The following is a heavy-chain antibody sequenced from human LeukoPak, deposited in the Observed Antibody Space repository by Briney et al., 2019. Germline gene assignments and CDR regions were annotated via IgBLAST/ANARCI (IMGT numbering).Heavy chain of an antibody. J-gene: IGHJ4*02. CDR3: ARGATKGWLQLGYYFDY. CDR2: IYHSGST. D-gene: IGHD5-24*01. V-gene: IGHV4-30-2*01. CDR1: GGSISSGDYY. Sequence: PSETLSLTCTVSGGSISSGDYYWSWIRQPPGKGLEWIGYIYHSGSTYYNPSLKSRVTISVDTSKNQFSLKLSSVTAADTAVYYCARGATKGWLQLGYYFDYWGQGTLVTVSS.